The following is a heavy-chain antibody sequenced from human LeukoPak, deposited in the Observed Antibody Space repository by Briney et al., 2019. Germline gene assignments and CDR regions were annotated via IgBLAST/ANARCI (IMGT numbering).Heavy chain of an antibody. CDR1: GYTFTYYN. CDR3: ARSSGSYNYYYYYMDV. J-gene: IGHJ6*03. Sequence: ASXKVSCKASGYTFTYYNIHWVRQAPGQGLEWMGWISPNSGGTNYAQKFQGRVTMTRDTSITTAYMELSSLRSGDTAVYYCARSSGSYNYYYYYMDVWGKGTTVTVSS. V-gene: IGHV1-2*02. D-gene: IGHD3-10*01. CDR2: ISPNSGGT.